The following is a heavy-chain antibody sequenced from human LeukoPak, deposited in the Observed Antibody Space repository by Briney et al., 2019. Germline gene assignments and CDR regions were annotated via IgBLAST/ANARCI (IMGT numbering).Heavy chain of an antibody. CDR1: GFTFSSYA. J-gene: IGHJ3*02. V-gene: IGHV3-23*01. CDR2: ISGSGGST. D-gene: IGHD3-3*01. CDR3: AFKYYDFWSGYYTGRSADAFDI. Sequence: GGSLSLSCAPSGFTFSSYAMSCVREAPGEGLEWVSDISGSGGSTYSADSVKGRFTISTDNSKHTLYLQMNSLRPEDTAVYYCAFKYYDFWSGYYTGRSADAFDIWGQGTMVTVSS.